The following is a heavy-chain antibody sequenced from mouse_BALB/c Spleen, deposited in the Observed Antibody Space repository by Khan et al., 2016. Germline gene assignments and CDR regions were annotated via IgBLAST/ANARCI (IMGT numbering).Heavy chain of an antibody. CDR2: IYPSDIYT. CDR1: GYTFTSYW. V-gene: IGHV1-69*02. Sequence: QVQLQQSGAELVRPGASVKLSCKASGYTFTSYWINWMKQRPGQGLEWIGNIYPSDIYTNYNQKFKDKATLSVDKFSSTAYMQHSCPTIEASAIYYCTRGESTMIRGFAYWGQGTLVTVTA. D-gene: IGHD2-4*01. CDR3: TRGESTMIRGFAY. J-gene: IGHJ3*01.